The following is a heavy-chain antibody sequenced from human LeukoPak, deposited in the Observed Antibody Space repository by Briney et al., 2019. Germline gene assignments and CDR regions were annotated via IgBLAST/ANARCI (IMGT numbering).Heavy chain of an antibody. V-gene: IGHV3-23*01. Sequence: GGSLRLSCAASGFTFSSYAMSWVRQAPGKGLEWVSAISGSGGSTYCADSVKGRFTISRDNSKNTLYLQMNSLRAEDTAVYYCAKPLRGWYYFDYWGQGTLVTVSS. CDR3: AKPLRGWYYFDY. J-gene: IGHJ4*02. CDR2: ISGSGGST. D-gene: IGHD6-19*01. CDR1: GFTFSSYA.